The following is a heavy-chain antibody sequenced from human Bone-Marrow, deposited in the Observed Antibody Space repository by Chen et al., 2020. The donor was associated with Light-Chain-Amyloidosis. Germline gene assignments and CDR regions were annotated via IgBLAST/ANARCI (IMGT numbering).Heavy chain of an antibody. CDR1: GYTFPNYW. D-gene: IGHD5-12*01. J-gene: IGHJ4*02. Sequence: EVQLEQSGPEVKKPGESLKISCKGSGYTFPNYWIGWVRQMPGKGLELMGVISPDDSDARYSPSFEGQVTISADKSITTAYLQWRSLKASDTAMYYCARRRDGYNFDYWGQGTLVTVSS. V-gene: IGHV5-51*01. CDR3: ARRRDGYNFDY. CDR2: ISPDDSDA.